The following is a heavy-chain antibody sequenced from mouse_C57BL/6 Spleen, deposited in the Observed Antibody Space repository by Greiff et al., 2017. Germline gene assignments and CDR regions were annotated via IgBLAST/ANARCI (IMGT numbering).Heavy chain of an antibody. J-gene: IGHJ4*01. CDR2: INPSTGGT. V-gene: IGHV1-42*01. D-gene: IGHD2-4*01. Sequence: EVQLQQSGPELVKPGASVKISCKASGYSFTGYYMNWVKQSPEKSLEWIGEINPSTGGTTYNQKFKAKATLTVDKSSSTAYMQLKSLTSEDSAVYYCANYDYDVGAMDYWGKGTSVTVSS. CDR3: ANYDYDVGAMDY. CDR1: GYSFTGYY.